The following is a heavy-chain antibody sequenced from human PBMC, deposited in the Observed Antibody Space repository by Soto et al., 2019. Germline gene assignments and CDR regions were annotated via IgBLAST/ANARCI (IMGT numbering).Heavy chain of an antibody. CDR3: ARAHSTGWHYFDY. D-gene: IGHD6-19*01. V-gene: IGHV6-1*01. CDR1: GESVSTNSAT. J-gene: IGHJ4*02. CDR2: TYYRSKWYH. Sequence: PSQTLSLTCAISGESVSTNSATWDWIRQSPSRGFEWLGRTYYRSKWYHDYADSVKGRFTISRDNSKNTLYLHINSLKVDDTAIYYCARAHSTGWHYFDYWGPGTLVTVSS.